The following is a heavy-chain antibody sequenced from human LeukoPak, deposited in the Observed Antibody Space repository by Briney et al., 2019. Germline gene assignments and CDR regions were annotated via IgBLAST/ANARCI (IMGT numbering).Heavy chain of an antibody. CDR1: GFTFGDCA. CDR3: ARDGVDYGMDV. CDR2: IYSGGST. V-gene: IGHV3-66*01. Sequence: GGSLRLSCTASGFTFGDCAMSWVRQAPGKGLEWVSVIYSGGSTYYADSVKGRFTISRDNSKNTLYLQMNSLRAEDTAVYYCARDGVDYGMDVWGQGTTVTVSS. J-gene: IGHJ6*02.